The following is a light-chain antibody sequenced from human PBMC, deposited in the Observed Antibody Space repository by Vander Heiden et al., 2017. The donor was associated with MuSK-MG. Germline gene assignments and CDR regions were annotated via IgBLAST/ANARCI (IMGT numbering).Light chain of an antibody. Sequence: SYVLTQPPSVSVAPGKTARITCGGNNIGSKSVHWYQQKPGQAPVLVIYYDSDRPSGIPERFSGSNSGNTATLTISRVEAGDEADYYGQVWDSSSDPRRVFGGGTKLTVL. CDR1: NIGSKS. J-gene: IGLJ3*02. V-gene: IGLV3-21*04. CDR2: YDS. CDR3: QVWDSSSDPRRV.